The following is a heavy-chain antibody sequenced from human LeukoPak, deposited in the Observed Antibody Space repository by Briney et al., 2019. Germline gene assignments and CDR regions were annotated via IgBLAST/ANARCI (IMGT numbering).Heavy chain of an antibody. D-gene: IGHD1-26*01. CDR2: IYYSGST. CDR1: GGSISSYY. V-gene: IGHV4-59*12. Sequence: SETLSLTCTVSGGSISSYYWSWIRQPPGKGLEWIGYIYYSGSTNYNPSLKSRVTISVDTSKNQFSLKLSSVTAADTAVYYCARVGDADSGSRWRYFDYWGQGTLVTVSS. CDR3: ARVGDADSGSRWRYFDY. J-gene: IGHJ4*02.